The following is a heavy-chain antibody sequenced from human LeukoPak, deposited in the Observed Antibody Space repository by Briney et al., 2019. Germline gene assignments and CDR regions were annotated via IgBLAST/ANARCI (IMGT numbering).Heavy chain of an antibody. V-gene: IGHV3-21*01. J-gene: IGHJ6*04. D-gene: IGHD3-10*02. CDR3: AELGITMIGGV. CDR2: ISSTSSYI. Sequence: GGSLRLSCAASGFSFSTYSMNWVRQAPGKGLEWVSSISSTSSYIYYADSLQGRFTISRDNAKNSLYLQTNSLRAEDTAVYYCAELGITMIGGVWGKGTTVTISS. CDR1: GFSFSTYS.